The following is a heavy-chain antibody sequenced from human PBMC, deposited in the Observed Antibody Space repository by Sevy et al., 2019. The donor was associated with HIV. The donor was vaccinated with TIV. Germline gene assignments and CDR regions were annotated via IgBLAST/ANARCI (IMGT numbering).Heavy chain of an antibody. V-gene: IGHV4-34*01. J-gene: IGHJ4*02. CDR2: INHSGST. CDR3: ARGRAFGGVIVIPIGNYFDY. CDR1: GGSFSGYY. Sequence: SETLSLTCAVYGGSFSGYYWSWIRQPPGKGLEWIGEINHSGSTNYNPSLKSRVTISVDTSKNQFSLKLSSVTAADTAVYYCARGRAFGGVIVIPIGNYFDYWGQGTLVTVSS. D-gene: IGHD3-16*02.